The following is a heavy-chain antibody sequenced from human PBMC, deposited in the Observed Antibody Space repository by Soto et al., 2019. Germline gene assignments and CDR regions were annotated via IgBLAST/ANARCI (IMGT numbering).Heavy chain of an antibody. CDR3: ARTGQQRSFDD. CDR1: GGSITSTKW. D-gene: IGHD6-13*01. Sequence: SETLSLTCAVSGGSITSTKWWSWVRQAPGKGLEWIGELHQSGSTNNNPSLKSRVTISLDKSKNQFSLNLTSVTAADTAVYYCARTGQQRSFDDWGQGTLVTVSS. J-gene: IGHJ4*02. CDR2: LHQSGST. V-gene: IGHV4-4*02.